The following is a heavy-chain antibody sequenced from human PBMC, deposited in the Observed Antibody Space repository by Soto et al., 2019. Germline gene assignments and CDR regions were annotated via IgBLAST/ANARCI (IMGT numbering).Heavy chain of an antibody. CDR2: IYSGGST. J-gene: IGHJ3*02. CDR3: ARVLRSGSSGWFDAFDI. CDR1: GFTVSNNY. Sequence: GGSLRLSCAASGFTVSNNYMSWVRQAPGKGLEWVSVIYSGGSTYYADSVKGRFTISRDNSKSTLYLQMNSLRAEDTAVYYCARVLRSGSSGWFDAFDIWGQGTMVTVSS. D-gene: IGHD6-19*01. V-gene: IGHV3-66*01.